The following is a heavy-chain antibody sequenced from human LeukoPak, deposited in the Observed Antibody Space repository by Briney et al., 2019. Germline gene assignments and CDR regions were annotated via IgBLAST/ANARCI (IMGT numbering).Heavy chain of an antibody. CDR1: GNTFTTYY. D-gene: IGHD2-2*01. CDR2: ISPSGDST. V-gene: IGHV1-46*01. J-gene: IGHJ4*02. CDR3: ARRVCSSTSCYFDY. Sequence: ASVKVSCKTSGNTFTTYYMHWVRQAPGQGLEWMGIISPSGDSTTYAQKFQGRVTMTRDTSTSTVYMELSSLRSEDTAVYYCARRVCSSTSCYFDYWGQGTLVTVSS.